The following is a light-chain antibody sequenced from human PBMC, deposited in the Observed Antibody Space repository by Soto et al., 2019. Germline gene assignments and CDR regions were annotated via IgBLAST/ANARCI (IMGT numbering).Light chain of an antibody. Sequence: DIQMTQSPSTLSASVGARITITCRASQSVSRRLAWFQQKPGKAPKLLIYDASSLESGVPSRFSGRGSGTEFTLTISSLQPDYCATYYCHTYNSYSLHTFGQGTKLEIK. V-gene: IGKV1-5*01. CDR3: HTYNSYSLHT. CDR1: QSVSRR. J-gene: IGKJ2*01. CDR2: DAS.